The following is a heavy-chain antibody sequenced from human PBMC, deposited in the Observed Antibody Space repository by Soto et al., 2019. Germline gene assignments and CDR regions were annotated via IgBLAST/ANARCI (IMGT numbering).Heavy chain of an antibody. CDR3: ARVYSNPFSGVEYYYYMDV. J-gene: IGHJ6*03. D-gene: IGHD4-4*01. V-gene: IGHV3-30*03. CDR2: ISYDGSNK. CDR1: GFTFSSYG. Sequence: SGGSLRLSCAASGFTFSSYGMHWVRQAPGKGLEWVAVISYDGSNKYYADSVKGRFTISGDNSKNTLYLQMNSLRAEDMAVCYCARVYSNPFSGVEYYYYMDVWGKGTTVTVSS.